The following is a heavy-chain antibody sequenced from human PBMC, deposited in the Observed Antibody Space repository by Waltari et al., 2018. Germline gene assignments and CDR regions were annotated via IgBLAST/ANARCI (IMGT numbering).Heavy chain of an antibody. V-gene: IGHV3-30*18. D-gene: IGHD3-16*01. J-gene: IGHJ4*02. CDR3: AKDAFGNTYMDH. Sequence: QLQLVESGGGVVQPGKSLRLSCAASGFSLIHYGMHWVRLAQGRGLGWVALLWFEGGDEYYADSVRGRFTISRDNSKNLLYLHMDSLRVDDTAVYYCAKDAFGNTYMDHWGQGTLVTVSS. CDR2: LWFEGGDE. CDR1: GFSLIHYG.